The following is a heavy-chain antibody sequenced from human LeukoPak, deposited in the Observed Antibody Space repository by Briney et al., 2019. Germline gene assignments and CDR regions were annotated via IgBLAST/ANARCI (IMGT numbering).Heavy chain of an antibody. CDR2: ISSSGSTI. CDR1: GFTFSDYY. J-gene: IGHJ6*03. CDR3: ARDLKDIVVVPAAIQGGYYYYYYMDV. Sequence: GGSLRLSCAASGFTFSDYYMSWIRQAPGKGLEWVSYISSSGSTIYYADSVKGRFTISRDNAKNSLYLQMNSLRAEDTAVYYCARDLKDIVVVPAAIQGGYYYYYYMDVWGKGTTVTVSS. V-gene: IGHV3-11*01. D-gene: IGHD2-2*02.